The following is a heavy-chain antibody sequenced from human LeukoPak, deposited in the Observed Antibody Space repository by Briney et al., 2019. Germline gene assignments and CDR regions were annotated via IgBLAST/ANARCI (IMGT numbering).Heavy chain of an antibody. V-gene: IGHV1-2*02. Sequence: GASVKVSCKASGYTFTGYYMHWVRQAPGQGLEWMGWINPNSGGTNYAQKFQGRVTMTRDTSISTAYMELSRLTSDDTAIYFCVPTNNYYFYFDYWGQGTLVTVSS. CDR1: GYTFTGYY. CDR3: VPTNNYYFYFDY. CDR2: INPNSGGT. D-gene: IGHD3-22*01. J-gene: IGHJ4*02.